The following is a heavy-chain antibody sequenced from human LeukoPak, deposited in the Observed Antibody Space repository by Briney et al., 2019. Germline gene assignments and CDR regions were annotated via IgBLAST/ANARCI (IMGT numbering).Heavy chain of an antibody. J-gene: IGHJ3*02. D-gene: IGHD3-10*01. V-gene: IGHV3-74*03. CDR1: GFTLRSHW. CDR3: ARGGLVRGSFDI. CDR2: INTDGSNI. Sequence: TGGSLRLSCAASGFTLRSHWMHWVRQAPGKGLVWVSRINTDGSNIKYVDSVKGRFTISRDNAKNTVYLQMNSLRVEDTSVYYCARGGLVRGSFDIWGQGTLVTVSA.